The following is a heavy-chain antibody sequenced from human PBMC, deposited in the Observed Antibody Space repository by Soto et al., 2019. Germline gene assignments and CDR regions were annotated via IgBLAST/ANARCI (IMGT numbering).Heavy chain of an antibody. CDR3: AIDSERYDY. CDR2: INHSGST. V-gene: IGHV4-34*01. Sequence: PSETLSLTCAVYGVSFSGYYWSWIRQPPGKGLEWIGEINHSGSTNYNPSLKSRVTISVDTSKNQFSLKLSSVTAADTAVYYCAIDSERYDYWGQGTLVTVSS. D-gene: IGHD6-25*01. CDR1: GVSFSGYY. J-gene: IGHJ4*02.